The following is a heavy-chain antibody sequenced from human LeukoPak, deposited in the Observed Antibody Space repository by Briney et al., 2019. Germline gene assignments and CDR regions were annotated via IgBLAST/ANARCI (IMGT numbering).Heavy chain of an antibody. CDR3: ARDRYDFWSGYSLYYYYGMDV. CDR2: ISYDGSNK. V-gene: IGHV3-30-3*01. CDR1: GFTFSSYA. J-gene: IGHJ6*02. Sequence: GGYLRLSCAASGFTFSSYAMHWVRQAPGKGLEWVAVISYDGSNKYYADSVKGRFTISRDNSKNTLYLQMNSLRAEDTAVYYCARDRYDFWSGYSLYYYYGMDVWGQGTTVTVSS. D-gene: IGHD3-3*01.